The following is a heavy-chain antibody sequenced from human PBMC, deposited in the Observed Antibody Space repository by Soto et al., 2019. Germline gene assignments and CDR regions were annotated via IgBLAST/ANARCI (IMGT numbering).Heavy chain of an antibody. CDR3: AGWAVGIMIFGVPKDY. D-gene: IGHD3-3*01. V-gene: IGHV4-34*01. J-gene: IGHJ4*02. Sequence: SETLSLTCVVYGGSFRGHFCSWIRQPPGKGLEWIGEINHSGSANYNPSLKSRVTISVDTSKNQFSLKLTSVTAADTAVYYCAGWAVGIMIFGVPKDYWGQGTQVTVSS. CDR1: GGSFRGHF. CDR2: INHSGSA.